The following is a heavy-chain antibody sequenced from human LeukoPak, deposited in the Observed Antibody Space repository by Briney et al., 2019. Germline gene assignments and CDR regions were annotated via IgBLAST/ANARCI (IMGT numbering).Heavy chain of an antibody. Sequence: SETLSLTCAVYGGSFSGYYWSWIRQPPGKGLEWIGEINHSGSTNYNPSLRSRVTISVDTSKNQFSLKLSSVTAADTAVYYCARPRRYSSSWYGPFDYWGQGTLVTVSS. CDR2: INHSGST. J-gene: IGHJ4*02. D-gene: IGHD6-13*01. V-gene: IGHV4-34*01. CDR3: ARPRRYSSSWYGPFDY. CDR1: GGSFSGYY.